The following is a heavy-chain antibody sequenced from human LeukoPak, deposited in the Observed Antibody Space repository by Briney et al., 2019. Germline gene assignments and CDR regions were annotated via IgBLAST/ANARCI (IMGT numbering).Heavy chain of an antibody. CDR2: ISYDGSNK. Sequence: GGSLRLSCAASGFTFSSYAMHWVRQAPGKGLEWVAVISYDGSNKYYADSVKGRFTISRDNSKNTLYLQMNSLRAEDTAVYYCARDHSSSYVSDYFDYWGQETLVTVSS. CDR1: GFTFSSYA. V-gene: IGHV3-30-3*01. J-gene: IGHJ4*02. CDR3: ARDHSSSYVSDYFDY. D-gene: IGHD6-6*01.